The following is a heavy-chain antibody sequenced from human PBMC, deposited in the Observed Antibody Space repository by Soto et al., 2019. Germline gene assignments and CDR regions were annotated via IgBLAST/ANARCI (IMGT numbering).Heavy chain of an antibody. V-gene: IGHV3-74*01. D-gene: IGHD6-19*01. Sequence: PGGSLRLSCAASGFTFSSYWMHWVRQAPGKGLVWVSRINSDGSSTSYADSVKGRFTISRDNAKNTLYLQMNSLRAEDTAVYYCARDGSSGWYGDYYYGMDVRGQGTTVTVSS. J-gene: IGHJ6*02. CDR1: GFTFSSYW. CDR2: INSDGSST. CDR3: ARDGSSGWYGDYYYGMDV.